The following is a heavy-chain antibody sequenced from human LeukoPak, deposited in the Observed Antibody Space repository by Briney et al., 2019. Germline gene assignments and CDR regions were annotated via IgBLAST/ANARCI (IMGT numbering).Heavy chain of an antibody. CDR2: IYSGTTT. J-gene: IGHJ4*02. CDR3: VRVASRAFDY. V-gene: IGHV3-66*01. CDR1: RFTVSSNY. Sequence: GGSLRFSCAASRFTVSSNYMSWVRQAPGKGLEWVSIIYSGTTTYYADSVKGRFTISRDNSKNTLYLQMSSLRAEDTAVYYCVRVASRAFDYWGQGTLVTVSS.